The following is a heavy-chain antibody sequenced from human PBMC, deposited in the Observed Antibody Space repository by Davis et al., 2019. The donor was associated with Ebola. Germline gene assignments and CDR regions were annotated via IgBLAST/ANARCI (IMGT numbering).Heavy chain of an antibody. CDR2: IYYSGST. CDR3: ARGRSSPRYYYYYMDV. J-gene: IGHJ6*03. V-gene: IGHV4-59*01. D-gene: IGHD2-2*01. Sequence: MPSETLSLTCAVYGGSFSGYYWSWIWQPPGKRLEWIGYIYYSGSTNYNPSLKSRVTISVDTSKNQFSLKLSSVTAADTAVYYCARGRSSPRYYYYYMDVWGKGTTVTVSS. CDR1: GGSFSGYY.